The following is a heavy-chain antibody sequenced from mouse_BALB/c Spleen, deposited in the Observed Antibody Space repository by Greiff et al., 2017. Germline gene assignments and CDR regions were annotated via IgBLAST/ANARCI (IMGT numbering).Heavy chain of an antibody. CDR2: IWAGGST. CDR3: ARDEGYYRYAMDY. D-gene: IGHD2-3*01. J-gene: IGHJ4*01. CDR1: GFSLTSYG. Sequence: VKLVESGPGLVAPSQSLSITCTVSGFSLTSYGVHWVRQPPGKGLEWLGVIWAGGSTNYNSALMSRLSISKDNSKSQVFLKMNSLQTDDTAMYYCARDEGYYRYAMDYWGQGTSVTVSS. V-gene: IGHV2-9*02.